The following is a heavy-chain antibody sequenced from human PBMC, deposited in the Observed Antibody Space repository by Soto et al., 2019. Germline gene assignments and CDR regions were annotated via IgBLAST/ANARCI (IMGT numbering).Heavy chain of an antibody. Sequence: EVQLVESGGGLVKPGGSLRLSCAASGFTFSTYSMNWVRQAPGKGLEWVSSISSSSSYIYYADSVKGRFTISRDNAKNSLYLQRNSLSAEDAAVYYCASPEYYYDTSGWYYWGQGTLVTVSS. J-gene: IGHJ4*02. V-gene: IGHV3-21*01. CDR3: ASPEYYYDTSGWYY. CDR1: GFTFSTYS. CDR2: ISSSSSYI. D-gene: IGHD3-22*01.